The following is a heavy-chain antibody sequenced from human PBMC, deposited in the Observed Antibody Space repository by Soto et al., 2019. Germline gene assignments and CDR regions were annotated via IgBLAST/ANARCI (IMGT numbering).Heavy chain of an antibody. CDR3: ARHGAIYSNSWYDFDY. CDR1: GGSLSSYY. CDR2: MYNSGSA. J-gene: IGHJ4*02. V-gene: IGHV4-59*08. D-gene: IGHD6-13*01. Sequence: PSETLSLTCTVSGGSLSSYYWSWIRQPLGKGLEWVGYMYNSGSANYNPSLKSRVTISVDMSQNQFSLKLTSVTAADTAVYYCARHGAIYSNSWYDFDYWGQRTLVTVSS.